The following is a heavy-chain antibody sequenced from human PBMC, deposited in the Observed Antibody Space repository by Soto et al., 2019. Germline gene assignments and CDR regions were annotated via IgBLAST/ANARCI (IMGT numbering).Heavy chain of an antibody. V-gene: IGHV3-23*01. Sequence: EVELLESGGGLVQPGGSLRLSCAASGFTFSSFAMSWVRQAPGKGLEWVSGSSSSGEGAYYADSVKGRFTVSRDNSQNLLLLQMTSLRAEEAVVYYCTKTQRAYNWNGGGVNVLGEGTAVPVTS. D-gene: IGHD1-1*01. CDR2: SSSSGEGA. CDR3: TKTQRAYNWNGGGVNV. J-gene: IGHJ6*04. CDR1: GFTFSSFA.